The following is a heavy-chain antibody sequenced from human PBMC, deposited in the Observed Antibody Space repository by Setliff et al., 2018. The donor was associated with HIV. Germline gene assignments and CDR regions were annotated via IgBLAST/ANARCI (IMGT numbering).Heavy chain of an antibody. V-gene: IGHV1-2*06. D-gene: IGHD2-8*01. CDR3: ATKVYCTNGVCLDAFDT. CDR2: INPNSGGT. CDR1: GYTFTDYY. J-gene: IGHJ3*02. Sequence: ASVKVSCKASGYTFTDYYMHWVRQAPGQGLEWMGRINPNSGGTNYVQKFQGRVTMTRDRSISTAYMELSRLISADTAVYYCATKVYCTNGVCLDAFDTWGQGTMVTVSS.